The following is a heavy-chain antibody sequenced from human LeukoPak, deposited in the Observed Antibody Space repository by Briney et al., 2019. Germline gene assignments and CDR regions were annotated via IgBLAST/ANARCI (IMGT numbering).Heavy chain of an antibody. V-gene: IGHV3-23*01. CDR2: ISGSGGST. Sequence: PGGSLRLSCAASGFTFSSYAMSWVRQALGKGLEWVSAISGSGGSTYYADSVKGRFTISRDNSKNTLYLQMNSLRAEDTAVYYCATHYYDSSAPVNWGQGTLVTVSS. J-gene: IGHJ4*02. CDR1: GFTFSSYA. D-gene: IGHD3-22*01. CDR3: ATHYYDSSAPVN.